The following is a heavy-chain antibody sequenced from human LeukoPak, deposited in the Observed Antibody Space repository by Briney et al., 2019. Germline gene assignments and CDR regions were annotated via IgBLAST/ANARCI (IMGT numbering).Heavy chain of an antibody. J-gene: IGHJ3*02. CDR2: ISSRSFTI. CDR3: ARSVIAVAGYDAFDI. D-gene: IGHD6-19*01. CDR1: GFTFSAYS. Sequence: GGSLRLTCAASGFTFSAYSMNWVRQAPGKGLDWVSYISSRSFTIYYADSVKGRFTISRDNAKNSLYLEMNSLRDEDTAVYYCARSVIAVAGYDAFDIWGQGTVVTVSS. V-gene: IGHV3-48*02.